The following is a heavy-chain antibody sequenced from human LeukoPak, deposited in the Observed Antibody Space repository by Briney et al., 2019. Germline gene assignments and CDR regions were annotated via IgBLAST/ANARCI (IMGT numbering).Heavy chain of an antibody. CDR2: ITTDGTTT. D-gene: IGHD6-19*01. Sequence: GGSLRLSXTASGFTFKTYAMHWVRQAPGRGLEYVSSITTDGTTTYHANSVKGRFTISRDNSKNTLYLQMGSLRVEDMALYYCARDAITSGWFDAYDMWGQGRMVTVSS. CDR3: ARDAITSGWFDAYDM. J-gene: IGHJ3*02. V-gene: IGHV3-64*01. CDR1: GFTFKTYA.